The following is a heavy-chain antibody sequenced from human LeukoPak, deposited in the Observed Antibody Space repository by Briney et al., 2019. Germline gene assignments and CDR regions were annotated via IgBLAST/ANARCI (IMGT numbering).Heavy chain of an antibody. Sequence: SETLSLTCAVYGGSFSGYYWCWIRQPPGKGLEWIGEINHSGSTNYNPSLKSRVTISVDTSKNQFSLKLRSVTAADTDVYYCARFPRYRYGGLSWFDPWGQGTLVTVSS. D-gene: IGHD5-18*01. CDR2: INHSGST. V-gene: IGHV4-34*01. CDR3: ARFPRYRYGGLSWFDP. J-gene: IGHJ5*02. CDR1: GGSFSGYY.